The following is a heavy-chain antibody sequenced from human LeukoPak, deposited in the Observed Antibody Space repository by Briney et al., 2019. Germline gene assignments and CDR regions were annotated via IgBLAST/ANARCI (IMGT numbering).Heavy chain of an antibody. V-gene: IGHV4-34*01. CDR2: INHSGST. CDR3: ARGIKKVEN. CDR1: AGSFSGYY. D-gene: IGHD1-26*01. Sequence: SETLSLTCAVYAGSFSGYYWSWIRQPPGKGLEWIGEINHSGSTNYNPSLKSRVTISVDKSKNQFSLKLSSVTAADTAVYYCARGIKKVENWGQGTLVTVSS. J-gene: IGHJ4*02.